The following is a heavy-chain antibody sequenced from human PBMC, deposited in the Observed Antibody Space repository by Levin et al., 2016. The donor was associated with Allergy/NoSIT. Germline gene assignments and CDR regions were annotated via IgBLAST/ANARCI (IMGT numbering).Heavy chain of an antibody. CDR1: GYTFTSYG. Sequence: ASVKVSCKASGYTFTSYGVSWVRQAPGQGLEWMGWISAYNVNTNYAQKFQGRVTMTTDTSTNTAYMELRSLRSDDTAVYYCATDGRDSSGYYSIPEGNYFDYWGQGTLVTVSS. CDR3: ATDGRDSSGYYSIPEGNYFDY. CDR2: ISAYNVNT. D-gene: IGHD3-22*01. J-gene: IGHJ4*02. V-gene: IGHV1-18*01.